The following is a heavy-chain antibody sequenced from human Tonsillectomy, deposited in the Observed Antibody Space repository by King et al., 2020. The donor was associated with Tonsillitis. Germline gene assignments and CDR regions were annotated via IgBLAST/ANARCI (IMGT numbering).Heavy chain of an antibody. Sequence: QLVQSGAEVKKPGASVKVSCKVSGYTLTELSIHWVRQAPGKGLEWMGGFTREDGETIYAQRFQGRVTMAEDTSTDTAYMELSSLRSDDTAVYFCATIVGWFRIGRSIGGDHGMEVWGQGTTVTVSS. J-gene: IGHJ6*02. V-gene: IGHV1-24*01. CDR2: FTREDGET. CDR1: GYTLTELS. CDR3: ATIVGWFRIGRSIGGDHGMEV. D-gene: IGHD1-26*01.